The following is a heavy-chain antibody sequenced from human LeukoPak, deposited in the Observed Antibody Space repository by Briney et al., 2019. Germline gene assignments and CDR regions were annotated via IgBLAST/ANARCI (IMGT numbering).Heavy chain of an antibody. V-gene: IGHV1-69*05. D-gene: IGHD2-2*01. CDR3: ASSSTGYCSSTSCSPYAFDI. CDR2: IIPIFGTA. CDR1: GGTFSSYA. J-gene: IGHJ3*02. Sequence: SVKVSCTASGGTFSSYAISWVRQAPGQGLEWMGGIIPIFGTANYAQKFQGRVTITTDESTSTAYMELSSLRSEDTAVYYCASSSTGYCSSTSCSPYAFDIWGQGTMVTVSS.